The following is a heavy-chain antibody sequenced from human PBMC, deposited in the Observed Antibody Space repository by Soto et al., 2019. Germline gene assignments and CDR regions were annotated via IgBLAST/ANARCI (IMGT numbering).Heavy chain of an antibody. Sequence: GSLRLSCAGSGFTFSSHWMSWVRQAPGKGLEWVANINQDGSEKYYVDSVKGRFTISRDNAKNSLYLQMNNLRVDDTAVYYCVRAVGGSSAYWGQGTLVTVSS. J-gene: IGHJ4*02. CDR1: GFTFSSHW. V-gene: IGHV3-7*01. D-gene: IGHD3-10*01. CDR2: INQDGSEK. CDR3: VRAVGGSSAY.